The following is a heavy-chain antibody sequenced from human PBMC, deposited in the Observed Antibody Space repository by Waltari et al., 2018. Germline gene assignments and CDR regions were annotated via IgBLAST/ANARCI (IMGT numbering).Heavy chain of an antibody. J-gene: IGHJ4*02. V-gene: IGHV3-21*01. Sequence: EVQLVESGGGLVKPGGSLRLSCAASGFTFSSYSTNWVRQARGKGLGLVSSGRSGSSYISNADSERGRFTIPRDNAKHPLYLQMNSLIAEDTAVYYCARVPFRRLEPRPCDYWGQGTLVTVSS. CDR2: GRSGSSYI. CDR3: ARVPFRRLEPRPCDY. D-gene: IGHD1-1*01. CDR1: GFTFSSYS.